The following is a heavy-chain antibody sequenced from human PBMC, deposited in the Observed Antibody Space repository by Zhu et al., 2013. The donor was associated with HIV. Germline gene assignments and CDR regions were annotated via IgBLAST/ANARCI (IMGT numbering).Heavy chain of an antibody. V-gene: IGHV1-3*01. CDR3: ARGFLEWLDFPPXLDY. D-gene: IGHD3-3*01. Sequence: QVQLVQSGAEVKKPGASVKVSCKASGYTFTSYAMHWVRQAPGQRLEWMGWINAGNGNTKYSQKFQGRVTITRDTSASTAYMELSSLRSEDTAVYYCARGFLEWLDFPPXLDYWGQGTLVTVSS. CDR1: GYTFTSYA. J-gene: IGHJ4*02. CDR2: INAGNGNT.